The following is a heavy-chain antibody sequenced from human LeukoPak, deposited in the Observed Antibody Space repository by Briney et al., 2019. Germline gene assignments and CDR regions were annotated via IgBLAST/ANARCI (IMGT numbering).Heavy chain of an antibody. CDR1: GFTFSSYA. Sequence: PGGSLRLSCAASGFTFSSYAMSWVRQAPGKGLVWVSRIKGDGISTNYADSVKGRFTISRDIAKNTLYLQMNSLRAEDTAVYYCARSGSSGWYGYYFDYWGQGTLVTVSS. CDR3: ARSGSSGWYGYYFDY. J-gene: IGHJ4*02. CDR2: IKGDGIST. D-gene: IGHD6-19*01. V-gene: IGHV3-74*01.